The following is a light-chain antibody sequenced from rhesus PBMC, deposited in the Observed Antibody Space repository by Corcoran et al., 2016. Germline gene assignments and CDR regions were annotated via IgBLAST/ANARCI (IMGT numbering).Light chain of an antibody. CDR2: AAS. J-gene: IGKJ3*01. CDR3: PPFSLPPFS. CDR1: QGISTY. Sequence: DIQMTQSPSSLSASVGDRVTITCRASQGISTYLNWYQQKPGKDPKSLVYAASSLDSGVPSRFSGSGSGTDFTVTISSLQPEAFATYYCPPFSLPPFSFGPGTKLAIK. V-gene: IGKV1-43*02.